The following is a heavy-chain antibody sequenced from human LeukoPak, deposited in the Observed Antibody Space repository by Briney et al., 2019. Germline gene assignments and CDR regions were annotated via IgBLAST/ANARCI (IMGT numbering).Heavy chain of an antibody. Sequence: PSETLSLTCTVSGDSISSGGYYWSWIRQHPGTGLEWIGYIYHSGSTHYNPSLKSRVTISVDMSKNQFSLKLSSVTAADTAVYYCARLRYFDWLPRWFDSWGQGTLVIVSS. CDR3: ARLRYFDWLPRWFDS. CDR2: IYHSGST. CDR1: GDSISSGGYY. D-gene: IGHD3-9*01. V-gene: IGHV4-31*03. J-gene: IGHJ5*01.